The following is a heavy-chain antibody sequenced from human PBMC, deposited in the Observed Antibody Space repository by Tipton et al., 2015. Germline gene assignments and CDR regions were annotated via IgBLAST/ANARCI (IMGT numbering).Heavy chain of an antibody. Sequence: TLSLTCTVSDGSINRSDDYWAWIRQPPGKGLKWIGSIDYSGNTYYNPSLKSRLIISVDTSKNQFSLKLSSVTAADTAVYYCASGQWLVEGLPEYFQHWGQGTLVTVPS. CDR3: ASGQWLVEGLPEYFQH. V-gene: IGHV4-39*07. J-gene: IGHJ1*01. CDR1: DGSINRSDDY. D-gene: IGHD6-19*01. CDR2: IDYSGNT.